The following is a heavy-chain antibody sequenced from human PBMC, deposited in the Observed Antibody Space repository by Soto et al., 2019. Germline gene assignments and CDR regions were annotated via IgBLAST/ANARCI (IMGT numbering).Heavy chain of an antibody. D-gene: IGHD5-18*01. CDR2: IYYSGTT. CDR3: TLSPRLTAMVSRFDY. CDR1: GDSISSSIDY. Sequence: SETLSLTCTVFGDSISSSIDYWGWIRQPPGEGLEWIGSIYYSGTTYYNPSLKSRVTISVDTSKNHFSLELNSVTAADTAVYYCTLSPRLTAMVSRFDYWGQGTLVTVSS. J-gene: IGHJ4*02. V-gene: IGHV4-39*02.